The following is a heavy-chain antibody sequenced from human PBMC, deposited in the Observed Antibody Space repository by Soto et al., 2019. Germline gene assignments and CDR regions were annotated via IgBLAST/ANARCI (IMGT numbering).Heavy chain of an antibody. V-gene: IGHV1-8*01. D-gene: IGHD6-19*01. CDR1: GYTFTSYD. Sequence: QVQLVQSGAEVKKPGASVKVSCKASGYTFTSYDINWVRQATGQGLEWMGWSNPNSGNTGYAQKVQGRVTMTRNTASNTAYIELSSLRSEDTAMYYCAREHSSGWSGYGGQGTLVTVSS. J-gene: IGHJ4*02. CDR3: AREHSSGWSGY. CDR2: SNPNSGNT.